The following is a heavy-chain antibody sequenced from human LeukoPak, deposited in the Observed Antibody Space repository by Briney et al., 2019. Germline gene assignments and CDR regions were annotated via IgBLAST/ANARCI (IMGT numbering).Heavy chain of an antibody. CDR3: ARVSASFYPLDY. D-gene: IGHD2/OR15-2a*01. CDR2: VYHTGSA. CDR1: GGSIFTSSYF. Sequence: SETLSLTCSVSGGSIFTSSYFWGWIRQPPGKGLEWIGGVYHTGSAYYNPSLKSRVIMSVDTSKNQFSLKLSSVTAADTAVFYCARVSASFYPLDYWGQGALVTVSS. J-gene: IGHJ4*02. V-gene: IGHV4-39*02.